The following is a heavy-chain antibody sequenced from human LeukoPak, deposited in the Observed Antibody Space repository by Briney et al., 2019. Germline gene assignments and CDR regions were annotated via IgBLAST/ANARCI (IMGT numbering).Heavy chain of an antibody. V-gene: IGHV4-59*01. D-gene: IGHD2-2*01. Sequence: SETLSLTCTVSGGSISSYYWSWIRQPPGKGLEWIGYIYYSESTNYNPSLKSRVTISVDTSKNQFSLKLSSVTAADTAVYYCARDSGGVPANWFDPWGQGTLVTVSS. CDR1: GGSISSYY. CDR3: ARDSGGVPANWFDP. J-gene: IGHJ5*02. CDR2: IYYSEST.